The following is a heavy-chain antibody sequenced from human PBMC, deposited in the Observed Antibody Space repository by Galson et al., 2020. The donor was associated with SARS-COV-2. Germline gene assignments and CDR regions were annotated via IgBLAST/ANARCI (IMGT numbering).Heavy chain of an antibody. CDR1: GYTLTELS. CDR2: FDPEDGET. V-gene: IGHV1-24*01. CDR3: ATAPAVVVPSAISRDNWFDP. Sequence: ASVKVSCKVSGYTLTELSMHWVRQAPGKGLEWMGGFDPEDGETIYAQKFQGRVTMTEDTSTDTAYMELSSLRSEDTAVYYCATAPAVVVPSAISRDNWFDPWGQGTLVTVSS. J-gene: IGHJ5*02. D-gene: IGHD2-2*01.